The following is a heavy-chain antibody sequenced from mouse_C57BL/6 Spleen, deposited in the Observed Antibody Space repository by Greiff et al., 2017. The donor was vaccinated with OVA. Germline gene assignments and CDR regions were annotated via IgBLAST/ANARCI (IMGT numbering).Heavy chain of an antibody. J-gene: IGHJ2*01. CDR3: ARGGSYYGDYFDY. CDR1: GYTFTSYW. CDR2: IDPSDSET. D-gene: IGHD2-1*01. Sequence: VQLQQPGAELVRPGSSVKLSCKASGYTFTSYWMHWVKQRPGQGLEWIGNIDPSDSETHYNQKFKDKATLTVDKSSSTAYMQLSSLTSEDSAVYDGARGGSYYGDYFDYWGQGTTLTVSS. V-gene: IGHV1-52*01.